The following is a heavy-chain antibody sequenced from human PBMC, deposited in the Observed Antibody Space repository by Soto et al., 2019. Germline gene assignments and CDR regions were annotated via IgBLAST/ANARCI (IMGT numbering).Heavy chain of an antibody. CDR1: GGSISSYY. CDR3: VRHGGRGSGWPALFDY. CDR2: IYYSGST. D-gene: IGHD6-19*01. V-gene: IGHV4-59*08. Sequence: SETLSLTCTVSGGSISSYYWSWIRQPPGKGLEWIGYIYYSGSTNYNPSLKSRVTISVDTSKNKFSLKLSSVTAADTAVYYCVRHGGRGSGWPALFDYWGQGTLVTVSS. J-gene: IGHJ4*02.